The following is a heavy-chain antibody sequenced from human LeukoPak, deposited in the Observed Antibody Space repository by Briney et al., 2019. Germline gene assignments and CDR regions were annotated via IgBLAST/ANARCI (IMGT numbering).Heavy chain of an antibody. Sequence: SDTLSLLCTVSGRFISRSSSYGGSSRQPPGSTLEWIENFYRNGILYYNPALKSRVTMSGDTSKNQFSLKLTSVTAADTAVYYCVRPNRCTDSSCYSFDSWGQGVLVTVSS. CDR3: VRPNRCTDSSCYSFDS. V-gene: IGHV4-39*01. CDR2: FYRNGIL. D-gene: IGHD6-25*01. CDR1: GRFISRSSSY. J-gene: IGHJ4*02.